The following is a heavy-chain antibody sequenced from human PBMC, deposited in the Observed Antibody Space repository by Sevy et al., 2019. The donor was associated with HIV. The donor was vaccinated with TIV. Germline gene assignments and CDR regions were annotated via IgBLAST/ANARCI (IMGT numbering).Heavy chain of an antibody. V-gene: IGHV3-33*01. CDR1: GFTFSSYG. J-gene: IGHJ6*02. Sequence: GGSLRLSCAASGFTFSSYGMHWVRQAPGKGLEWVAVIWYDGSNKYYADSVKGRFTISRDNSKNTLYLQMNSLRAEDTAVYYCARGGYIVVVPAAPYYYYYGMDVWGQGTTVTVSS. CDR2: IWYDGSNK. CDR3: ARGGYIVVVPAAPYYYYYGMDV. D-gene: IGHD2-2*01.